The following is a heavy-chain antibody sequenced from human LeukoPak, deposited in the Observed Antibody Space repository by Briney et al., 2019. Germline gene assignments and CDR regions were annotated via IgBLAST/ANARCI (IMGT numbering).Heavy chain of an antibody. D-gene: IGHD6-6*01. V-gene: IGHV3-74*01. CDR3: ARESSRAHDY. CDR2: IHSDGSST. Sequence: GGSLRLSCAASGFTFSDSAMHWVRQAPGKGLVWVSHIHSDGSSTSYADSVKGRFTISRDNAKNTLYLQMNSLRAEDTAVYYCARESSRAHDYWGQGTLVTVSS. J-gene: IGHJ4*02. CDR1: GFTFSDSA.